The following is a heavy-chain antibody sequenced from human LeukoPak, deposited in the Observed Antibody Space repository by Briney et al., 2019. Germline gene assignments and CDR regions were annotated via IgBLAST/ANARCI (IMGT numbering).Heavy chain of an antibody. V-gene: IGHV3-74*01. J-gene: IGHJ4*02. CDR1: GFSFSTQR. CDR2: INIDERIT. D-gene: IGHD5-18*01. CDR3: AKYSGYSYGFNDY. Sequence: PGGSLRLSCVASGFSFSTQRMHWVRQAPGKGLVWVSYINIDERITGYADSVKGRFTISRDNSKNTLYLQMNSLRAEDTAVYYCAKYSGYSYGFNDYWGQGTLVTVSS.